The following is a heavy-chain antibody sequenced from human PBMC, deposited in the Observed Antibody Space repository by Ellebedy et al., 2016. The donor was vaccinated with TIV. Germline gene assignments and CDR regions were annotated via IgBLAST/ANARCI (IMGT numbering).Heavy chain of an antibody. CDR2: ISPADSDT. CDR3: ARGGSVNWFDP. V-gene: IGHV5-51*01. D-gene: IGHD3-16*01. CDR1: GYSFTNFW. J-gene: IGHJ5*02. Sequence: GESLKISCKSSGYSFTNFWIGWVRQMPGKGPEWMGIISPADSDTRYSPSFRGQVTISADKSINTAYLQWSSLKASDTAMYFCARGGSVNWFDPWGQGTLVTVSS.